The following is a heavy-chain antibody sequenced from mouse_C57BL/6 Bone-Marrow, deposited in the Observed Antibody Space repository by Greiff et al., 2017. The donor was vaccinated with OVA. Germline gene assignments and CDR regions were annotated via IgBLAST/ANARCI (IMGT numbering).Heavy chain of an antibody. CDR2: IYPGDGDT. CDR1: GYAFSNYW. CDR3: ARGAY. V-gene: IGHV1-80*01. Sequence: QVQLQQSGADLVKPEASVKISCKASGYAFSNYWMHWVKQRPGKGLAWIGQIYPGDGDTNYNGKFKGKATLTADKSSSTAYMHISSLTSEDSAVYFCARGAYWGQGTLVTVSA. J-gene: IGHJ3*01.